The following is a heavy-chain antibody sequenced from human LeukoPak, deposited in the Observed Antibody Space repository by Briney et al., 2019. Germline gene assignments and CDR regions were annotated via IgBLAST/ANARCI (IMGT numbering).Heavy chain of an antibody. Sequence: SETLSLTCAVYGGSCSGYYWSWVRQPPGKGLEWIGEINHSGSTNYNPSLKSRVTISVDTSKNQFSLKLSSVTAADTAVYYCARRRYGSGSYYKPPDYWGQGTLVTVSS. D-gene: IGHD3-10*01. J-gene: IGHJ4*02. CDR1: GGSCSGYY. CDR2: INHSGST. CDR3: ARRRYGSGSYYKPPDY. V-gene: IGHV4-34*01.